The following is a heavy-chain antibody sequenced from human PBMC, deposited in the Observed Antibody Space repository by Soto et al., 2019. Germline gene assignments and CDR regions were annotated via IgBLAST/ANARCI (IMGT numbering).Heavy chain of an antibody. CDR1: GGTFSSYT. V-gene: IGHV1-69*02. CDR3: ARSIVVVTALDY. D-gene: IGHD2-21*02. Sequence: ASVKVSCKASGGTFSSYTISWVRQAPGQGLEWMGRIIPILGIANYAQKFQGRVTVTADKSTSTAYMELSSLRSEDTAVYYCARSIVVVTALDYWGQGTLVTVSS. CDR2: IIPILGIA. J-gene: IGHJ4*02.